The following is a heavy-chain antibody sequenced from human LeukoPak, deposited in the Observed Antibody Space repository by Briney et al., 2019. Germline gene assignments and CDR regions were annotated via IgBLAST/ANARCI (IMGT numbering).Heavy chain of an antibody. V-gene: IGHV3-20*04. CDR3: ARGLELPPDWFDP. Sequence: GPSLRLSCAASGFTFDVYGISWVRHAPGKGLEWVSGINWNGGSTGYADSVKGRFTISRDNAKNSLYLQMNSLRAEDTALYYCARGLELPPDWFDPWGQGTLVTVSS. CDR2: INWNGGST. D-gene: IGHD1-7*01. J-gene: IGHJ5*02. CDR1: GFTFDVYG.